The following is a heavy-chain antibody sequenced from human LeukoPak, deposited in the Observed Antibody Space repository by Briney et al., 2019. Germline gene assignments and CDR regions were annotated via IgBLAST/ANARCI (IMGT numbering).Heavy chain of an antibody. CDR2: ISGSGGST. Sequence: GGSLRLSCAASGFTFSSYAMSWVRQAPGKGLEWVSAISGSGGSTYYADSVKGRFTISRDNSKNTLYLQKNSLRAEDTAVYYCAKSMRIAAAGTGVDYWGQGTLVTVSS. CDR3: AKSMRIAAAGTGVDY. V-gene: IGHV3-23*01. J-gene: IGHJ4*02. D-gene: IGHD6-13*01. CDR1: GFTFSSYA.